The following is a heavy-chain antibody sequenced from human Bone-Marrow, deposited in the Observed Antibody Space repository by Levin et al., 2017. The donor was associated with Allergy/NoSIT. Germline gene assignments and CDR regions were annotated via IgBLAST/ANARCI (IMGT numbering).Heavy chain of an antibody. D-gene: IGHD6-6*01. V-gene: IGHV3-21*01. CDR1: GFTFNTYS. CDR3: ARDSGPYLRSSARDY. J-gene: IGHJ4*02. Sequence: GGSLRLSCAASGFTFNTYSMNWVHQAPGKGLEWISYISESSSHIYYAGSVRGRFTISRDSVNKSLYLHMSSLRAEDTAIYYCARDSGPYLRSSARDYWGQGTLLTVSS. CDR2: ISESSSHI.